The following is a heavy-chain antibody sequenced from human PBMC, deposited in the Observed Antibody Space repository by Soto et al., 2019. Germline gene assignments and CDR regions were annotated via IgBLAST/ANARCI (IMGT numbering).Heavy chain of an antibody. D-gene: IGHD2-2*01. J-gene: IGHJ6*02. CDR3: ARILVGYCSITSCASKYYYYYGMDV. V-gene: IGHV5-51*01. CDR2: IYPGDSDT. Sequence: GESLKISCKGSGYSFTSYWIGWVRQMPGQGLEWMGIIYPGDSDTRYSPSFQGQVTISADKSISTAYLQWSSLKASDTAMYYCARILVGYCSITSCASKYYYYYGMDVWGQGTTVTVSS. CDR1: GYSFTSYW.